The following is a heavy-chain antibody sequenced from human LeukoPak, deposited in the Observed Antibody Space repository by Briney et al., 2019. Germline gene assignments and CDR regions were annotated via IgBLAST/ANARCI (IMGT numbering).Heavy chain of an antibody. D-gene: IGHD6-13*01. J-gene: IGHJ4*02. CDR1: GFTFSSYA. V-gene: IGHV3-23*01. CDR3: GRGSNWYMIDY. CDR2: ISGSGGST. Sequence: GGSLRLSCAASGFTFSSYAMSWVRQAPGKGLEWVSAISGSGGSTYYADSVKGRFTLSRDNSKNTLYLQMNSLRAEDTAVYFCGRGSNWYMIDYWGQGTLVTVSS.